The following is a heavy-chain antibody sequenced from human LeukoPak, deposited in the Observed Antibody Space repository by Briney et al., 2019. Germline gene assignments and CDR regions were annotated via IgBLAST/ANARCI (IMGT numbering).Heavy chain of an antibody. Sequence: QSGGSLRLSCAASGFTFSSYGMHWVRQAPGKGLEWVAVIWYDGSNKYYADSVKGRFTISRDNSKNTLYLQMNRLRAEDTAVYYCARDNGQKWFGELSDSYYFDYWGQGTLVTVSS. V-gene: IGHV3-33*01. CDR2: IWYDGSNK. J-gene: IGHJ4*02. CDR3: ARDNGQKWFGELSDSYYFDY. D-gene: IGHD3-10*01. CDR1: GFTFSSYG.